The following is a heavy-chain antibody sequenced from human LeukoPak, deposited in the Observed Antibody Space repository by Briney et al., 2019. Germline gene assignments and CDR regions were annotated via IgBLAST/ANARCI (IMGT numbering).Heavy chain of an antibody. CDR1: GFTFSSYA. J-gene: IGHJ5*02. CDR2: ISGSGGST. Sequence: GGSLRHSCAASGFTFSSYAMSWVRQAPGKGLEWVSAISGSGGSTYYADSVKGRFTISRDNSKNTLYLQMNSLRAEDTAVYYCAKVTTYYYDSSGYYHWGQGTLVTVSS. CDR3: AKVTTYYYDSSGYYH. V-gene: IGHV3-23*01. D-gene: IGHD3-22*01.